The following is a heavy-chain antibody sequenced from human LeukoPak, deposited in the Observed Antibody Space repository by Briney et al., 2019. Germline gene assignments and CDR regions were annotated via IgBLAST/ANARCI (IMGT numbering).Heavy chain of an antibody. CDR2: VYYGRSP. V-gene: IGHV4-39*02. CDR1: GGSISSYY. J-gene: IGHJ4*02. CDR3: ARSSGTGTFSY. D-gene: IGHD6-25*01. Sequence: SETLSLTCTVSGGSISSYYWAWIRQPPGKGLEWIGSVYYGRSPYFNPSLESRATISVDTSKNHFSLKMSSVTAADTAVYYCARSSGTGTFSYWGQGTLVTVSS.